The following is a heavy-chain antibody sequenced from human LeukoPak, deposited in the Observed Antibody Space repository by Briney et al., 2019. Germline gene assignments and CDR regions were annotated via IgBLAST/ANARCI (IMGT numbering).Heavy chain of an antibody. CDR3: ARVYYSSSYDYWYFDL. V-gene: IGHV4-59*01. CDR2: TYYSETA. D-gene: IGHD6-13*01. Sequence: PSETLSLTCTVSGGSISSYYWSWIRQPPGKGLEWIGYTYYSETANYNPSLKSRVTISVDTSKNQFSLKLTSVTAADTAVYYCARVYYSSSYDYWYFDLWGRGTLVTVSS. J-gene: IGHJ2*01. CDR1: GGSISSYY.